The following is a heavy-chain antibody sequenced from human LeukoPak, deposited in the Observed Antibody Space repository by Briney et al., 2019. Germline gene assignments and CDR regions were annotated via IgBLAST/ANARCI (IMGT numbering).Heavy chain of an antibody. V-gene: IGHV1-3*01. CDR2: INDGNGNT. CDR1: GYTFTSYA. Sequence: ASVKVSCKASGYTFTSYAMHWVRQAPGQRLEWMGWINDGNGNTKYSQKFQGRVTITRDTSASTAYMELSSLRSEDTTVYYCARGSVVTFDYWGQGTLVTVSS. CDR3: ARGSVVTFDY. D-gene: IGHD3-22*01. J-gene: IGHJ4*02.